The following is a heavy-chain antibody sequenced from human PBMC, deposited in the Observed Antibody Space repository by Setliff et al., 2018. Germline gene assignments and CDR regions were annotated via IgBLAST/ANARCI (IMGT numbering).Heavy chain of an antibody. CDR2: ISYDGSNK. CDR1: GFTFSSYG. V-gene: IGHV3-30*12. Sequence: GGSLRLSCAASGFTFSSYGMHWVRQAPGNGLEWVAVISYDGSNKYYADSVKGRFTISRDNSKNTLELQMNSLRAEDTAVYYCAKDLTRSGIDTAMVDYWGQGTLVTVSS. J-gene: IGHJ4*02. D-gene: IGHD5-18*01. CDR3: AKDLTRSGIDTAMVDY.